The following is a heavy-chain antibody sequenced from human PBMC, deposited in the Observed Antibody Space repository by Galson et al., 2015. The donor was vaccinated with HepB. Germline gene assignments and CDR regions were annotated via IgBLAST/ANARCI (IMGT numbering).Heavy chain of an antibody. V-gene: IGHV3-21*01. CDR1: GFTFSSYS. D-gene: IGHD4-23*01. J-gene: IGHJ5*02. CDR2: ISSSSSYI. CDR3: AREAVAIEDYGGNWFDP. Sequence: SLRLSCAASGFTFSSYSMNWVRQAPGKGLEWVSSISSSSSYIYYADSVKGRFTISRDNAKNSLYLQMNSLRAEDTAVYYCAREAVAIEDYGGNWFDPWGQGTLVTVSS.